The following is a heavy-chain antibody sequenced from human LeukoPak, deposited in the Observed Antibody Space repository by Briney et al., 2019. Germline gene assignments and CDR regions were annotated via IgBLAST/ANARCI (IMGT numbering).Heavy chain of an antibody. Sequence: GGSLRLSCVASGFTFSSYGMHWVRQAPGKGLEWVAFIRYDGSNKYYADSVKGRFTISRDNSKNTLYLQMNSLRAEDTAVYYCAKKRDVIPGSGWYYFDYWGQGTLVTVSS. CDR3: AKKRDVIPGSGWYYFDY. CDR2: IRYDGSNK. J-gene: IGHJ4*02. V-gene: IGHV3-30*02. D-gene: IGHD6-19*01. CDR1: GFTFSSYG.